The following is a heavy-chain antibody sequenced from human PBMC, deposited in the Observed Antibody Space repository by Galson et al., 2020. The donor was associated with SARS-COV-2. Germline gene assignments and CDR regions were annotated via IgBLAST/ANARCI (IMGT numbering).Heavy chain of an antibody. CDR1: GFTFSSYG. V-gene: IGHV3-30*03. Sequence: GESLKISCAASGFTFSSYGMHWVRQAPGKGLEWVAVISYDGSNKYYADSVKGRFHISRDNAKKSQYLQMNSLRAEDTAVYYCARNGRDCSGGICYGAEYFQHWGQGTLVIVSS. J-gene: IGHJ1*01. CDR2: ISYDGSNK. D-gene: IGHD2-15*01. CDR3: ARNGRDCSGGICYGAEYFQH.